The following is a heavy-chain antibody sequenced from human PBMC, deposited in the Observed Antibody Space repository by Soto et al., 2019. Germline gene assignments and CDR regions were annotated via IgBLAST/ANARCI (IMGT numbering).Heavy chain of an antibody. CDR3: AREKWGSGSRWLDP. D-gene: IGHD6-19*01. Sequence: GASVRVCCKASGYTYISYSMHWVRQAPGQRLEWMGWINVGNGNTKYSQNFQGRVTINQDTSASTAYMELSSLTSEDTAVYYCAREKWGSGSRWLDPWGQGTLVTVSS. CDR2: INVGNGNT. CDR1: GYTYISYS. V-gene: IGHV1-3*01. J-gene: IGHJ5*02.